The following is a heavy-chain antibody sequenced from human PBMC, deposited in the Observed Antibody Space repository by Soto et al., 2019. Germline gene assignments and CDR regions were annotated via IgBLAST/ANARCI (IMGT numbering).Heavy chain of an antibody. J-gene: IGHJ6*02. Sequence: QVQLVESGGGVVQPGKSLRLSCAASGFTFSSYAMHWVRQAPGKGLEWVAVISYDGSNKYYADSVKGRFTISRDNSKNTLYLQMNSLRAEDMAVYYCARAGYGDYVDYYCGMDVWGQGTTVTVSS. CDR3: ARAGYGDYVDYYCGMDV. CDR1: GFTFSSYA. D-gene: IGHD4-17*01. V-gene: IGHV3-30-3*01. CDR2: ISYDGSNK.